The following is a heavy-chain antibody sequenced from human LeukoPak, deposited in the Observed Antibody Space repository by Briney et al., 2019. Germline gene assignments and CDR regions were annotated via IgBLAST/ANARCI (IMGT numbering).Heavy chain of an antibody. J-gene: IGHJ4*02. CDR3: AKDSHDYGDYVLDY. CDR2: IWYDGSNK. D-gene: IGHD4-17*01. V-gene: IGHV3-30*02. CDR1: GFTFSSYG. Sequence: TGGSLRLSCAASGFTFSSYGMHWVRQAPGKGLEWVAVIWYDGSNKYYADSVKGRFTISRDNSKNTLYLQMNSLRAEDTAVYYCAKDSHDYGDYVLDYWGQGTLVTVSS.